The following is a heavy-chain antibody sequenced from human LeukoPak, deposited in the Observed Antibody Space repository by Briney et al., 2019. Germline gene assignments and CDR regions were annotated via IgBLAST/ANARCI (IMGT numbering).Heavy chain of an antibody. CDR3: AKGYYGSGSYGWFDC. Sequence: GGSLRLSCAASGFAFSSSAMNWVRQAPGKGLEWVSSIRGSGDKTYYADSVKGRFTVSRDNSKNTLFLQMNSLRAEDTAIYYCAKGYYGSGSYGWFDCWGQGTLVTVSS. CDR1: GFAFSSSA. J-gene: IGHJ4*02. V-gene: IGHV3-23*01. CDR2: IRGSGDKT. D-gene: IGHD3-10*01.